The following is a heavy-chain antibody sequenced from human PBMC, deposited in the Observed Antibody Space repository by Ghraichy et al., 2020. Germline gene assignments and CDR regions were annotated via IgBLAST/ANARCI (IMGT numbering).Heavy chain of an antibody. CDR3: ARLCFRVGFRASVRYFDY. CDR2: INHSGST. CDR1: GGSFSGYY. Sequence: SQTLSLTCAVYGGSFSGYYWSWIRQPPGKGLEWIGEINHSGSTNYNPSLKSRVTISVDTSKNQFSLKLSSVTAADTAVYYCARLCFRVGFRASVRYFDYWGQGTLVTVSS. V-gene: IGHV4-34*01. J-gene: IGHJ4*02. D-gene: IGHD3-10*02.